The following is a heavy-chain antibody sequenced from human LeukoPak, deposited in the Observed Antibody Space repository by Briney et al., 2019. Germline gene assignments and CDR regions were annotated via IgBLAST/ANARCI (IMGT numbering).Heavy chain of an antibody. J-gene: IGHJ4*02. CDR3: ARGRPHGNDY. D-gene: IGHD4-23*01. Sequence: GGSLRLSCAASGFTVSSNYMSWVRQAPGKGLVWVSRIASDGSSTTYADSVKGRFSISRDNAKNTLYLQMNSLRVEDTAVYYCARGRPHGNDYWGQGTLVTVSS. CDR1: GFTVSSNY. V-gene: IGHV3-74*01. CDR2: IASDGSST.